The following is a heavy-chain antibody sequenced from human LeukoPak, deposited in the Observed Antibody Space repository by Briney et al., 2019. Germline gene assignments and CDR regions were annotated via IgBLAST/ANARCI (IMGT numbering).Heavy chain of an antibody. CDR3: ALEVYYSDNSAFDY. D-gene: IGHD4-11*01. CDR2: MDPKSGET. Sequence: GASVKVSCKASGYTFTDYYIHWVRQAPGQGLEWMGWMDPKSGETNHAQRFQGRVIMIRDTSITTAYMELSRLRSDDTAVYYCALEVYYSDNSAFDYWGQGTLVTVSS. V-gene: IGHV1-2*02. J-gene: IGHJ4*01. CDR1: GYTFTDYY.